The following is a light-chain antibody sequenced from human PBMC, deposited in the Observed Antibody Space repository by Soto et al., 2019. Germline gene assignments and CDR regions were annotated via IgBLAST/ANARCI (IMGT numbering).Light chain of an antibody. CDR2: GAS. CDR1: QSVSSN. Sequence: EIVVTQSRAALSVSPGERSTLSGRASQSVSSNLAWYQQKPGQAPRLLIYGASTRATGIPARFSGSGSGTEFTLTISSLQSEDFAVYYCQQYNNWPRTFGQGTKVDIK. J-gene: IGKJ1*01. V-gene: IGKV3-15*01. CDR3: QQYNNWPRT.